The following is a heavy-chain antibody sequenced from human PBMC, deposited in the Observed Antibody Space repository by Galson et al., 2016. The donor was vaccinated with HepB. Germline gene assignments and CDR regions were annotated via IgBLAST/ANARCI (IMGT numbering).Heavy chain of an antibody. V-gene: IGHV1-18*01. D-gene: IGHD6-6*01. J-gene: IGHJ4*02. Sequence: SVKVSCKASGYSFITYGIHWVRQAPGQRPEWMGWISGNTGNTNYAQNLQGRVTMTTDAATSTAYLELTSLTSDDPAVYYRARTYGSSAEFDYWGQGTLVTVSS. CDR1: GYSFITYG. CDR2: ISGNTGNT. CDR3: ARTYGSSAEFDY.